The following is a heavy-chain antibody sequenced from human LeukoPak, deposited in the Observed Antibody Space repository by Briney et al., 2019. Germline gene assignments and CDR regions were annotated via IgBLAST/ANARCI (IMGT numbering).Heavy chain of an antibody. J-gene: IGHJ4*02. CDR2: VYGSGYT. V-gene: IGHV4-59*01. CDR3: ARVYSSSGEFDY. D-gene: IGHD6-6*01. CDR1: GASNSGWY. Sequence: PSETLSLTCTVSGASNSGWYWSWIRQPPGKGLEWIGYVYGSGYTNYNPSLKSRVTMSIDTSKNHFSLKLTSVTAADTATYYCARVYSSSGEFDYWGQGTLVTVSS.